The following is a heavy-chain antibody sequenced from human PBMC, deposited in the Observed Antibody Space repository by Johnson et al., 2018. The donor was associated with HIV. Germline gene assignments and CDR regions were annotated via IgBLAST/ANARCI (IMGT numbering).Heavy chain of an antibody. CDR2: IRYDGSNK. CDR3: ARDHIAAALGAFDI. J-gene: IGHJ3*02. CDR1: GFTFSSYG. Sequence: QVLLVESGGGVVQPGESLRLSCAASGFTFSSYGMHWVRQAPGKGLEWVAFIRYDGSNKYYADSVTGRFTISRDNSKNTLYLQMNSLRAEDTAVYYCARDHIAAALGAFDIWGQGTMVTVSS. D-gene: IGHD6-13*01. V-gene: IGHV3-30*02.